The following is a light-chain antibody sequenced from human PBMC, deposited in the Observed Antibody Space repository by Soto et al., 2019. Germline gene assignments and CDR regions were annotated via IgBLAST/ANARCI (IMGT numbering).Light chain of an antibody. CDR1: QGISSY. CDR3: QQYNSYGT. V-gene: IGKV1-9*01. J-gene: IGKJ1*01. Sequence: DIQLTQSPSFLSASVGDRVTITCRASQGISSYLAWYQQKPGKAPKLLIYDASSLESGVPSRFSGSGSGTEFTLTISSLQPDDFATYYCQQYNSYGTFGQGTTVDIK. CDR2: DAS.